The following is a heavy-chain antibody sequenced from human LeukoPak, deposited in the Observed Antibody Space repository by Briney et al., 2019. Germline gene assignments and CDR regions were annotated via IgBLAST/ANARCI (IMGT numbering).Heavy chain of an antibody. Sequence: PSETLSLTCTVSGGSIRSGSYYWSWIRQPAGKGLEWIGRIYTSGSTNYNPSLKSRVTISVDTSKNQFSLKLSSVTAADTAVYYCARQFILTGYYSYYYYGMDVWGQGTTVTVSS. CDR2: IYTSGST. CDR3: ARQFILTGYYSYYYYGMDV. J-gene: IGHJ6*02. D-gene: IGHD3-9*01. V-gene: IGHV4-61*02. CDR1: GGSIRSGSYY.